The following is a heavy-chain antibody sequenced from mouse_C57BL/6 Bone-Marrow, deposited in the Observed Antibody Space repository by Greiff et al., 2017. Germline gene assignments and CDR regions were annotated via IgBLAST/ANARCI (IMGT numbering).Heavy chain of an antibody. Sequence: VQLQQSGPELVKPGASVKISCKASGYSFTGYYMNWVKQSPEKSLEWIGEINPSTGGTTYNQKFKAKATLTVDKSSSTAYMQLKRLTSEDSGVYYCARGNFYDGYCPGFAYWGQGTLVTVSA. J-gene: IGHJ3*01. V-gene: IGHV1-42*01. D-gene: IGHD2-3*01. CDR2: INPSTGGT. CDR3: ARGNFYDGYCPGFAY. CDR1: GYSFTGYY.